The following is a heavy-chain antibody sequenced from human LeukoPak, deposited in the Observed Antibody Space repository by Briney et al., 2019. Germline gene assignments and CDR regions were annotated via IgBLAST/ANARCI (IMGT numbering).Heavy chain of an antibody. Sequence: PSETLSLTCTASGGSISSSSYYWGWIRQPPGKGLEWIGSIYYSGSTYYNPSLKSRVTISVDTSKNQFSLKLSSVTAADTAVYYCAGTIAVAGTGVFDYWGQGTLVTVSS. CDR2: IYYSGST. CDR3: AGTIAVAGTGVFDY. D-gene: IGHD6-19*01. CDR1: GGSISSSSYY. V-gene: IGHV4-39*01. J-gene: IGHJ4*02.